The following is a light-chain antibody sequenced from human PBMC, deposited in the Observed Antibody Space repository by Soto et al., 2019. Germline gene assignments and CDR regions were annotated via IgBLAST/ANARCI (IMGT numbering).Light chain of an antibody. J-gene: IGLJ3*02. CDR2: SNN. CDR1: SSNIGSNT. CDR3: AAWDDSLTAWV. V-gene: IGLV1-44*01. Sequence: QSVLTQPPSASGTPGQRVTISCSGSSSNIGSNTVNWYQQLPGTAPKLLIYSNNQRPSGVPDRFSGSKSGTSASLAISGLQSEDEADYSCAAWDDSLTAWVFGGGTKLTVL.